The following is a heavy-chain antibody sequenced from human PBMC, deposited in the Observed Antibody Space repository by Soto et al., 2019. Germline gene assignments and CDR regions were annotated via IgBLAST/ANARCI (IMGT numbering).Heavy chain of an antibody. CDR2: IYYSGST. V-gene: IGHV4-30-4*01. CDR3: ARGYNWNYAENWYFDL. D-gene: IGHD1-7*01. CDR1: GGSISSGDYY. J-gene: IGHJ2*01. Sequence: QVQLQESGPGLVKPSQTLSLTCTVSGGSISSGDYYWSWIRQPPGKGLEWIGYIYYSGSTYYNPSLQRRVTISXXTXKSXFSLKLSSVTAADTAVYYCARGYNWNYAENWYFDLWGRGTLVTVSS.